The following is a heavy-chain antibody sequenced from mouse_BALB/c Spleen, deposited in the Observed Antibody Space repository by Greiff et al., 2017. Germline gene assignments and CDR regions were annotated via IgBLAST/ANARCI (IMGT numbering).Heavy chain of an antibody. CDR2: ISTYYGNT. J-gene: IGHJ1*01. V-gene: IGHV1S137*01. CDR1: GYTFTDYA. Sequence: VQLQQSGAELVRPGVSVKISCKGSGYTFTDYAMHWVKQSHAKSLEWIGVISTYYGNTNYNQKFKGKATMTVDKSSSTAYMELARLTSEDSAVYYCARGDYYGSSYWYFDVWGAGTTVTVSS. CDR3: ARGDYYGSSYWYFDV. D-gene: IGHD1-1*01.